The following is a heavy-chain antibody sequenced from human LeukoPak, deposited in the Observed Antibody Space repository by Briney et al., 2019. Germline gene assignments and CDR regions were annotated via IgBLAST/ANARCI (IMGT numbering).Heavy chain of an antibody. D-gene: IGHD6-19*01. Sequence: ASLKVSCKASVYTFTSYCMHWVRHAPGQGLEWMGIINPSCGSTSYAQKFQCRVTMTRDTSTSTVYMELSSLRSEDTAVYYCARDLGSRGWEVIFDYWGQGTLVTVSS. V-gene: IGHV1-46*01. J-gene: IGHJ4*02. CDR1: VYTFTSYC. CDR2: INPSCGST. CDR3: ARDLGSRGWEVIFDY.